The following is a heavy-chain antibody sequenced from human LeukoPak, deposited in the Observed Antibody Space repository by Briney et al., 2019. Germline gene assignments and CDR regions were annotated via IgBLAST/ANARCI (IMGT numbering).Heavy chain of an antibody. Sequence: PSETLSLTCAVYGGSFSGYYWSWIRQPPGKGLEWIGEINHSGSTNYNPSLKSRVTISVDTSKNQFSLKLSSVTAADTAVYYCARGESHGPGSFDYWGQGTLVTVSS. CDR3: ARGESHGPGSFDY. V-gene: IGHV4-34*01. CDR1: GGSFSGYY. J-gene: IGHJ4*02. D-gene: IGHD3-10*01. CDR2: INHSGST.